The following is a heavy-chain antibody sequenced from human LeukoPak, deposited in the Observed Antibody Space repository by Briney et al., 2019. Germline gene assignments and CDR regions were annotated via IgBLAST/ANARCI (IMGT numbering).Heavy chain of an antibody. CDR3: AKDPDCTSGVCYTFFDY. CDR1: GFTFSSYG. D-gene: IGHD2-8*01. V-gene: IGHV3-21*04. J-gene: IGHJ4*02. Sequence: GGSLRLSCAASGFTFSSYGMSWVRQAPGKGLEWVSSISSTSRYIYQADSVKGRFTISRDNAKNSLYLQMNSLRAEDTAVYYCAKDPDCTSGVCYTFFDYWGQGTLVTVSS. CDR2: ISSTSRYI.